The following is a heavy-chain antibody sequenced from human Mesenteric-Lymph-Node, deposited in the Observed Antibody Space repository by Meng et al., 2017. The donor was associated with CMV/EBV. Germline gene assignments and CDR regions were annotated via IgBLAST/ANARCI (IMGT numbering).Heavy chain of an antibody. J-gene: IGHJ5*02. CDR1: GDSVSSAF. CDR3: ARGRWIQLWLRRLGWFDP. Sequence: SETLSLTCTVSGDSVSSAFWSWIRQSPGRGLEWIGYSYYSGTTLYNPSLKSRVTISVDTSKNQFSLKLSSVTAADTAVYYCARGRWIQLWLRRLGWFDPWGQGTLVTVSS. CDR2: SYYSGTT. V-gene: IGHV4-59*02. D-gene: IGHD5-18*01.